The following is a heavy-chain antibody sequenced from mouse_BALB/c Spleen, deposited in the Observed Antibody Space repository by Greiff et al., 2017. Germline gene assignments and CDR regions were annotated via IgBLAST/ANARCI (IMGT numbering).Heavy chain of an antibody. CDR3: ARSTSTGYYAMDY. V-gene: IGHV5-17*02. CDR1: GFTFSSFG. D-gene: IGHD4-1*02. Sequence: DVMLVESGGGLVQPGGSRKLSCAASGFTFSSFGMHWVRQAPEKGLEWVAYISSGSSTIYYADTVKGRFTISRDNPKNTLFLQMTSLRSEDTAMYYCARSTSTGYYAMDYWGQGTSVTVSS. CDR2: ISSGSSTI. J-gene: IGHJ4*01.